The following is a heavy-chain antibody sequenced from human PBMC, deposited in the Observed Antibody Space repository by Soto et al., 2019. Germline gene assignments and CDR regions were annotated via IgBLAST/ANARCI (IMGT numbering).Heavy chain of an antibody. CDR2: SYHSGST. CDR1: GGSISSNHW. CDR3: ARKQYNSPWGFDI. D-gene: IGHD1-20*01. Sequence: QVHLQESGPGLVKPSGTLSLTCAVSGGSISSNHWWSWVRRSPGKGLEWIGESYHSGSTNYNPSLKSRVTISVDKSKNQFSLKLRSVIAADTAVYYCARKQYNSPWGFDIWGQGTMVTVSS. J-gene: IGHJ3*02. V-gene: IGHV4-4*02.